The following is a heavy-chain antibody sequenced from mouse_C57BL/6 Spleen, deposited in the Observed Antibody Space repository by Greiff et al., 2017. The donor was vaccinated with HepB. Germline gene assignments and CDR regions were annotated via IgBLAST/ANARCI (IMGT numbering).Heavy chain of an antibody. CDR3: ARHTGTGAMDY. CDR2: ISSGGSYT. CDR1: GFTFSSYG. D-gene: IGHD4-1*01. Sequence: EVKVVESGGDLVKPGGSLKLSCAASGFTFSSYGMSWVRQTPDKRLEWVATISSGGSYTYYPDSVKGRFTISRDNAKNTLYLQMRSLKSEDTAMYYCARHTGTGAMDYWGQGTSVTVSS. V-gene: IGHV5-6*01. J-gene: IGHJ4*01.